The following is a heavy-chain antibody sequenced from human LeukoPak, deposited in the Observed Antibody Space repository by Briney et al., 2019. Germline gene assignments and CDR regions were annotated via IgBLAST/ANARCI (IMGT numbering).Heavy chain of an antibody. Sequence: SLRVSSKASGGTFSSYAISWVRQTPGQRREWVGGIITIFGTANYAQKFQGRVTITADESTSTDYMDLSSLRSQATPVYYCARDSYVSAFDYWGQGTLVTVSS. J-gene: IGHJ4*02. D-gene: IGHD3-16*01. V-gene: IGHV1-69*13. CDR2: IITIFGTA. CDR3: ARDSYVSAFDY. CDR1: GGTFSSYA.